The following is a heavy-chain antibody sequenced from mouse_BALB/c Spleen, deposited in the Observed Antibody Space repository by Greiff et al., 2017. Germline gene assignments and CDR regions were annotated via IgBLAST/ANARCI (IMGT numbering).Heavy chain of an antibody. CDR3: ARSYYGKRYFDY. J-gene: IGHJ2*01. Sequence: EVQVVESGGGLVQPGGSRKLSCAASGFTFSSFGMHWVRQAPEQGLEWVAYISSGSSTIYYADTVKGRFTISRDNPKNTLFLQMTSLRSEDTAMYYCARSYYGKRYFDYWGQGTTLTVSS. V-gene: IGHV5-17*02. CDR1: GFTFSSFG. D-gene: IGHD2-10*01. CDR2: ISSGSSTI.